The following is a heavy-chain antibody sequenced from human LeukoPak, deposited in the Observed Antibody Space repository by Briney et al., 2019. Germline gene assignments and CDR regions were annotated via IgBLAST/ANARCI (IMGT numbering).Heavy chain of an antibody. Sequence: GRSLRLSCAASGFTFSSYAMHWVRQAPGKGLEWVAVISYDGSNKYYADSVKGRFTISRDNSKNTLYLQMNSLRAEDTAVYYCASFADYGDLHEGYWGQGTLVTVSS. CDR1: GFTFSSYA. J-gene: IGHJ4*02. CDR2: ISYDGSNK. D-gene: IGHD4-17*01. CDR3: ASFADYGDLHEGY. V-gene: IGHV3-30-3*01.